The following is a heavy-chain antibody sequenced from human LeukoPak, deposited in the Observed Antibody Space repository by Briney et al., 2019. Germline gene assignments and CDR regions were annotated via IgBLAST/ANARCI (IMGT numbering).Heavy chain of an antibody. Sequence: SETLSLTCTVSGVSVSSSNYYWGWIRQPPGKGLEWIGSIYYSGSTYYNPSLQSRVTISVDTSKNQFSLKLSSVTAADTAVYYCARRDCSSTSCYGAYPEEMGWGQGTLVTVSS. CDR1: GVSVSSSNYY. CDR2: IYYSGST. CDR3: ARRDCSSTSCYGAYPEEMG. V-gene: IGHV4-39*01. D-gene: IGHD2-2*01. J-gene: IGHJ4*02.